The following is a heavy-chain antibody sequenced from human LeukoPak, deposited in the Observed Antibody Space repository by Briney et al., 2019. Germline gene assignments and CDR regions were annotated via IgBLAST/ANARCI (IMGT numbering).Heavy chain of an antibody. J-gene: IGHJ1*01. CDR3: AKDPYSQH. Sequence: GGSLRLSCAASGFTFSSYGMHWVRQAPGKGLEWVAVISYDGSNKYYADSVKGRFTISRDNSKNTLYLQMNSLRAEDTAVYYCAKDPYSQHWGQGTLVTVSS. CDR1: GFTFSSYG. CDR2: ISYDGSNK. V-gene: IGHV3-30*18.